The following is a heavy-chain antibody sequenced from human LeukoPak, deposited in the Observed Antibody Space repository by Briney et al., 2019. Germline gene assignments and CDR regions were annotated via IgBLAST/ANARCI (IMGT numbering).Heavy chain of an antibody. V-gene: IGHV3-15*07. CDR3: TTPGIVVPGTRGSLAY. CDR1: GFTFNDAW. Sequence: GGSLRLSCAASGFTFNDAWMIWVRQAPGKGLEWVGRIKSKIDGESADHSAPVKGRFTISRDDSSNMMFLQMNSLKTEDTAVYYCTTPGIVVPGTRGSLAYWGQGILVTVSS. J-gene: IGHJ4*02. D-gene: IGHD6-19*01. CDR2: IKSKIDGESA.